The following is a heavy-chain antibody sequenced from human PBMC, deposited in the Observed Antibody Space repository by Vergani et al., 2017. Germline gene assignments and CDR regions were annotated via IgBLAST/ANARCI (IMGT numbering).Heavy chain of an antibody. CDR2: ISAYNGNT. J-gene: IGHJ6*02. Sequence: QVQLVQSGAEVKKPGASVKVSCKASGYTFTSYGISWVRQAPGQGLEWMGWISAYNGNTNYAQKLQGRVTMTTDTSTSTAYMELSSLRSEDTAVYYCAREGAQGGTPDYYYGMDVWGQGTTVTVSS. V-gene: IGHV1-18*01. D-gene: IGHD1-14*01. CDR1: GYTFTSYG. CDR3: AREGAQGGTPDYYYGMDV.